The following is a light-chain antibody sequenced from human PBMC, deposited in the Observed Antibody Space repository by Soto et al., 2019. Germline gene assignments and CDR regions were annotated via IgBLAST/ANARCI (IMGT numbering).Light chain of an antibody. CDR3: QQYGSSPRT. CDR1: QSVSSSY. CDR2: GAF. J-gene: IGKJ1*01. Sequence: EIGLTQSPGTLSLSPGERATFSCRASQSVSSSYLAWYKQKPGQAPWLLIYGAFNRAGGVPDRFSGSVSGTEFTLTISRLQPEDFEVYYCQQYGSSPRTFGQGTKVDIK. V-gene: IGKV3-20*01.